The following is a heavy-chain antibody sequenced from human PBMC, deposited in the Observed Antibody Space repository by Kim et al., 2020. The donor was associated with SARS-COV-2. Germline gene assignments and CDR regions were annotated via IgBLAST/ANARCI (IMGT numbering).Heavy chain of an antibody. J-gene: IGHJ4*02. Sequence: RTDYNPSLKSRVTISVETTKNQFSLKLSSVTATDTAVYYCARVSGGLGVDYWGQGTLVTVSS. D-gene: IGHD3-10*01. CDR2: RT. CDR3: ARVSGGLGVDY. V-gene: IGHV4-30-2*05.